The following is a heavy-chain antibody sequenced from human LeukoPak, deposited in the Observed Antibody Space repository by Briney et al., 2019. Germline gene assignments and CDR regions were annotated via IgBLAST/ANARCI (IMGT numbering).Heavy chain of an antibody. CDR3: ARVHYGDYVDY. CDR1: GFTFSSYW. J-gene: IGHJ4*02. CDR2: ISSDGTST. Sequence: GGSLRLSCAPSGFTFSSYWMHWVRQAPGKGLVWVSRISSDGTSTSYADSVKGRFTISRDNAKNTLYPQMNSLRAEDTAVYYCARVHYGDYVDYWGQGTLVTVSS. V-gene: IGHV3-74*01. D-gene: IGHD4-17*01.